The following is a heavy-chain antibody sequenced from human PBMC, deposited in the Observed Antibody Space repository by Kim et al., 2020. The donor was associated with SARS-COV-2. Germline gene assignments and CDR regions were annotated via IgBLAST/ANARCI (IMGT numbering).Heavy chain of an antibody. CDR2: TYYRSKWYN. J-gene: IGHJ5*02. CDR1: GDSVSSNSAA. Sequence: SQTLSLTCAISGDSVSSNSAAWNWIRQSPSRCLEWLGRTYYRSKWYNDYAVSVKSRITINPDTSKNQFSLQLNSVTPEDTAVYYCARDSSWYGEKYNWFDPWGQGTLVTVSS. D-gene: IGHD6-13*01. CDR3: ARDSSWYGEKYNWFDP. V-gene: IGHV6-1*01.